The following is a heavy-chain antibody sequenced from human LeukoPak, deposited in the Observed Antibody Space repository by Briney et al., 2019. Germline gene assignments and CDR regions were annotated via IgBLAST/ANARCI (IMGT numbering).Heavy chain of an antibody. D-gene: IGHD4-23*01. V-gene: IGHV3-30*18. Sequence: PGGSLRLSCAASGFTFSSYAMHWVRQTPGKGLEWVAVISIDGSGKFYVDSVKGRFTISRDNSKNTVYLQMSSLTPEDTAVYYCAKEDGGHSQVDYWGQGTLVTVSS. CDR1: GFTFSSYA. CDR3: AKEDGGHSQVDY. CDR2: ISIDGSGK. J-gene: IGHJ4*02.